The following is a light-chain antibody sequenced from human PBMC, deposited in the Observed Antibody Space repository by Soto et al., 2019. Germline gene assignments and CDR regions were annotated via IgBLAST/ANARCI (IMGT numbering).Light chain of an antibody. CDR1: SFKIASNP. V-gene: IGLV1-44*01. CDR3: ATWDESLNGVV. CDR2: SNE. Sequence: QSVLAQPPSASGTPGQRVTISCSGTSFKIASNPVNWYQRLPGKAPKLLIHSNEQRPSGVPDRFSGSKSGTSASLGLSGLQSEDEAEYYCATWDESLNGVVFGGGTQLTVL. J-gene: IGLJ7*01.